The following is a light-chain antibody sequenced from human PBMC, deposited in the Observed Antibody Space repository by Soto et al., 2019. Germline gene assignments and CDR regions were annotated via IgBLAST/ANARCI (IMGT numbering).Light chain of an antibody. CDR2: GAS. V-gene: IGKV3-15*01. CDR1: QSVSSN. CDR3: QQASNFPLT. J-gene: IGKJ4*01. Sequence: EIVMTQSPATLSVSPGERATLSCRASQSVSSNLAWYQQKPGQAPRLLIYGASTRATGIPARFSGSGSGTVFTLTISSLQPEDFGTYYCQQASNFPLTFGGGTKVDIK.